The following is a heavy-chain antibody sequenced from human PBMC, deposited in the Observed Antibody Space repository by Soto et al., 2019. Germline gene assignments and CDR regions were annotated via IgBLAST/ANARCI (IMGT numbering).Heavy chain of an antibody. J-gene: IGHJ4*02. CDR1: GYTFTSYD. V-gene: IGHV1-8*01. CDR2: MNPNSGNT. D-gene: IGHD6-13*01. Sequence: QVQLVQSGAEVKKPGASVKVSCKASGYTFTSYDINWVRQATGQGLEWMGWMNPNSGNTGYAQKFEGRVTMARNTSISTGYMELSSLRSEDTVVYYCARASIAAAGTGLGYWGQGTLVTVSS. CDR3: ARASIAAAGTGLGY.